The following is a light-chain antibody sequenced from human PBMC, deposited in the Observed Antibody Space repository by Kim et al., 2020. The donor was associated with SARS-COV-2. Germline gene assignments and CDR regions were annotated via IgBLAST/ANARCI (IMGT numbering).Light chain of an antibody. CDR1: QSISSW. J-gene: IGKJ2*01. CDR3: QQYNSYSMYT. CDR2: KAS. Sequence: ESVGDRVTITCRASQSISSWLAWYQQKPGKAPKLLIYKASSLESGVPSRFSGSGSGTEFTLTISSLQPDDFATYYCQQYNSYSMYTFGQGTKLEI. V-gene: IGKV1-5*03.